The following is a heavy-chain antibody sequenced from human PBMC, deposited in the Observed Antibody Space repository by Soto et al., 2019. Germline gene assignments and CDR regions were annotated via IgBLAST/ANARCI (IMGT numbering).Heavy chain of an antibody. J-gene: IGHJ6*02. V-gene: IGHV3-66*01. CDR3: ESDARQWLLHYGLDV. D-gene: IGHD6-19*01. CDR2: IYSGGST. CDR1: GFTVSSNY. Sequence: EVQLVESGGGLVQPGGSLRLSCAASGFTVSSNYMSWVRQAPGKGLEWVSVIYSGGSTYYADSVKGRFTISRDNAKNMLYLQMNSMGDEDTAVYYCESDARQWLLHYGLDVWGQDTRVTVSS.